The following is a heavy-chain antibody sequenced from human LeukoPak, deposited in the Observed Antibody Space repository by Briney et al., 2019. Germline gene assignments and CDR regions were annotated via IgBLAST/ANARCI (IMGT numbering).Heavy chain of an antibody. CDR2: ISTSNCNT. Sequence: GASVKVSCKASGYTFTSYGISWVRQPPRQGLEWIGWISTSNCNTNYTQRLPSRVTMTTDTSTSTAYMELRSLTSDDTAVYDWARDDRDGYKAFDDWGQGTLVTVSS. J-gene: IGHJ4*02. CDR3: ARDDRDGYKAFDD. D-gene: IGHD5-24*01. CDR1: GYTFTSYG. V-gene: IGHV1-18*01.